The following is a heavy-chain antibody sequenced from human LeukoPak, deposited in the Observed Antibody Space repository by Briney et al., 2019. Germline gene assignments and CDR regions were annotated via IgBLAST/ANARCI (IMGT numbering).Heavy chain of an antibody. CDR2: INRSGST. D-gene: IGHD2-15*01. CDR1: GGSFSGYY. V-gene: IGHV4-34*01. J-gene: IGHJ5*02. CDR3: ARVEVFVCSGGSCYQTRFDP. Sequence: PSETLSLTCAVYGGSFSGYYWSWIRQPPGKGLEWIGEINRSGSTNYNPSLKSRVTISVDTSKNQFSLKLSSVTAADTAVYYCARVEVFVCSGGSCYQTRFDPWGQGTLVTVSS.